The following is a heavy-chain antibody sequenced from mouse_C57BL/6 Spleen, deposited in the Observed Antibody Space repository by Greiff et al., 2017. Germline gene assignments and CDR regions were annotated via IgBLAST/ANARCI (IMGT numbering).Heavy chain of an antibody. CDR2: IDPETGGT. Sequence: QVQLQQSGAELVRPGASVTLSCKASGYTFTDYEMHWVKQTPVHGLEWIGAIDPETGGTAYNQKFKGKAILTADKSSSTAYMELRSLTAEDSAVSYGTPAWFADGGQGTLVTVSA. CDR3: TPAWFAD. CDR1: GYTFTDYE. J-gene: IGHJ3*01. V-gene: IGHV1-15*01.